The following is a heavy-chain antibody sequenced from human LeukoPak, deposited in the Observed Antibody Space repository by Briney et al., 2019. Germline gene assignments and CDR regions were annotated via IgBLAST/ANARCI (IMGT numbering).Heavy chain of an antibody. CDR1: GGSFSGYY. Sequence: PSETLSLTCAVYGGSFSGYYWSWIRQPPGKGLEWIGQINHSGSTNYNPSLTSRVTISVDTSNNQFSLKLRSVTAADTAVYYCARNFDVWGQGTTVTVSS. V-gene: IGHV4-34*01. CDR3: ARNFDV. J-gene: IGHJ3*01. CDR2: INHSGST.